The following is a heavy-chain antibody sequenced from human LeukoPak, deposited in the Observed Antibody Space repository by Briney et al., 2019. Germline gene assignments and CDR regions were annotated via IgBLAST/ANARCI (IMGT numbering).Heavy chain of an antibody. Sequence: ASVEVSCKASGYTFTSYYMHWVRQAPGQGLEWMGIINSSGVTTIYAQKFQGRVTVTRDTSTSTVYMELSSLRSEDTAVYYCARDLGGRSGSLDYWGQGTLVTVSS. CDR2: INSSGVTT. D-gene: IGHD3-22*01. CDR1: GYTFTSYY. CDR3: ARDLGGRSGSLDY. V-gene: IGHV1-46*01. J-gene: IGHJ4*02.